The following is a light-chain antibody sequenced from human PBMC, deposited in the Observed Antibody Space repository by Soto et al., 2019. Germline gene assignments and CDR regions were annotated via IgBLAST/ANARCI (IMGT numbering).Light chain of an antibody. V-gene: IGKV3-15*01. CDR1: QSISSN. CDR2: RTS. Sequence: EIVITQSPATLSVSPGERATLSCRASQSISSNLAWYQQKPGQAPRLLMFRTSSRATGFPARFSGSGSGTEINLTISSLXSEDFGVYYCQQYNNWPRATFGGGTKVDIK. CDR3: QQYNNWPRAT. J-gene: IGKJ4*01.